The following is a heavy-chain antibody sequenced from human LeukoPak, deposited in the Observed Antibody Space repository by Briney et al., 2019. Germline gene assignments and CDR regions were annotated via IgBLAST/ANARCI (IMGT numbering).Heavy chain of an antibody. CDR3: ARGRSRYCSSTSCYRWFDP. CDR2: IYYSGST. CDR1: GGSISSYY. J-gene: IGHJ5*02. Sequence: PSETLSLTCTVSGGSISSYYWSWIRQPPGKGLEWIGYIYYSGSTNYNPSLKSRVTISVDTSKNQFSLKLSSVTAADTAVYYCARGRSRYCSSTSCYRWFDPWGQGTLVTVSS. D-gene: IGHD2-2*02. V-gene: IGHV4-59*12.